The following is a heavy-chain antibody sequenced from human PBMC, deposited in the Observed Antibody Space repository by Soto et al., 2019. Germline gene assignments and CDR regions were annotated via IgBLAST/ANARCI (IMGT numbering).Heavy chain of an antibody. D-gene: IGHD5-12*01. J-gene: IGHJ4*02. CDR2: IYYSGST. V-gene: IGHV4-59*08. CDR3: ARSPPWGYSGYGGADY. Sequence: SETLSLTCTVSGGSISSYYWSWIRQPPGKGLEWIGYIYYSGSTNYNPSLKSRVTISVDTSKNQFSLKLSSVTAADTAVYYCARSPPWGYSGYGGADYWGQGTLVTVSS. CDR1: GGSISSYY.